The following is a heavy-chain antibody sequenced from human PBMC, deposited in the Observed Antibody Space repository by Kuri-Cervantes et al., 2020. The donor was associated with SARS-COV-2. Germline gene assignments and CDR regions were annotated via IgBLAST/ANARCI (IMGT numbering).Heavy chain of an antibody. CDR3: ARDGWGSSFDY. V-gene: IGHV3-7*01. D-gene: IGHD7-27*01. Sequence: GESLKISCAVYGGSFSGYYWSWVRQAPGKGLEWVANIKQDGSEKYYVDSVKGRFTISRDNAKNSLYLQMNSLRAEDTAVYYCARDGWGSSFDYWGQGTLVTVSS. CDR1: GGSFSGYY. J-gene: IGHJ4*02. CDR2: IKQDGSEK.